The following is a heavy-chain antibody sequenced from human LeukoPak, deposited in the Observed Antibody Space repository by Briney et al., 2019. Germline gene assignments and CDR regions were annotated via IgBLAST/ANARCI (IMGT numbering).Heavy chain of an antibody. CDR2: IYHSGST. CDR3: ARDKNDYSTKGRFDP. CDR1: GGSISSGGCY. J-gene: IGHJ5*02. V-gene: IGHV4-30-2*01. D-gene: IGHD4-11*01. Sequence: PSQTLSLTCTVSGGSISSGGCYWSWIRQPPGKGLEWIGYIYHSGSTYYNPSLKSRVTISVDRSKNQFSLKLSSVTAADTAVYYCARDKNDYSTKGRFDPWGQGTLVTVSS.